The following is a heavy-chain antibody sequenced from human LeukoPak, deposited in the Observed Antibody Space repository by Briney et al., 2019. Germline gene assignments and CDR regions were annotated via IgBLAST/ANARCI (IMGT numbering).Heavy chain of an antibody. V-gene: IGHV3-21*01. J-gene: IGHJ3*02. D-gene: IGHD4-17*01. CDR3: ARVPPDYGAQVGAFDI. CDR2: ISSSSSYI. Sequence: PGGSLRLSCAASGFTFSSYSMNWVRQAPGKGLEWVSSISSSSSYIYYADSVKGRFTICRDNAKNSLYLQMNSLRAEDTAVYYCARVPPDYGAQVGAFDIWGQGTMVTVSS. CDR1: GFTFSSYS.